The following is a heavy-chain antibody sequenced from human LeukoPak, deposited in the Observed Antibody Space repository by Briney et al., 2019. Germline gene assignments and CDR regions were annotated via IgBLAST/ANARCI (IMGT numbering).Heavy chain of an antibody. CDR1: GGSISSGGYY. V-gene: IGHV4-30-2*01. Sequence: PSQTLSLTCTVSGGSISSGGYYWRWIRQPPGKGLEWIGYIYHSGSTYYNPSLKSRVTISVDRSKNQFSLKLSSVTAADTAVYYCARAITMVRGVQDIGEVDAFDIWGQGTMVTVSS. J-gene: IGHJ3*02. CDR3: ARAITMVRGVQDIGEVDAFDI. CDR2: IYHSGST. D-gene: IGHD3-10*01.